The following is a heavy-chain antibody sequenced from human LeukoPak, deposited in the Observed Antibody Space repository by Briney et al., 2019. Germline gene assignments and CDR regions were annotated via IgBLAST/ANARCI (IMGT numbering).Heavy chain of an antibody. CDR3: AKDPNHSLVAFDI. CDR2: ISYDGSNK. CDR1: GFTFSSYG. Sequence: GGSLRLSCAASGFTFSSYGMHWVRQAPGKGLEWVAVISYDGSNKYYADSVKGRFTISRDNSKNTLYLQMNSLRAEDTAVYYCAKDPNHSLVAFDIWGQGTMATVSS. V-gene: IGHV3-30*18. D-gene: IGHD2-15*01. J-gene: IGHJ3*02.